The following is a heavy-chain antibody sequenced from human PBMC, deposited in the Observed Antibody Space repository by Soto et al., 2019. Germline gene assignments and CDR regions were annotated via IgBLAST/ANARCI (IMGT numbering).Heavy chain of an antibody. Sequence: QVQLQESGPGLVKPSQTLSLTCTVSGGSISSGDYYWSWIRQPPGKGLEWIGYIYYSGSTYYNPPLKNRVTISVDTSKNQFSLKLSSVTAADTAVYYCARDTDYYDSSGYYSTYNWFDPWGQGTLVTVSS. J-gene: IGHJ5*02. D-gene: IGHD3-22*01. CDR1: GGSISSGDYY. CDR3: ARDTDYYDSSGYYSTYNWFDP. CDR2: IYYSGST. V-gene: IGHV4-30-4*01.